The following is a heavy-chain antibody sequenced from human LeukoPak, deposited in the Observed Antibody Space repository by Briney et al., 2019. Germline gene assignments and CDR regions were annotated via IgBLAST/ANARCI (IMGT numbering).Heavy chain of an antibody. CDR1: GYTFSSNA. Sequence: ASVKVSCKASGYTFSSNAISWVRQAPGQGLEWMGWINTNTGNPTYAQGFTGRFVFSLDTSVSTAYLQISSLKAEDTAEYFCARGYDSSGYFSDWGQGTLVTVSS. J-gene: IGHJ4*02. V-gene: IGHV7-4-1*02. D-gene: IGHD3-22*01. CDR3: ARGYDSSGYFSD. CDR2: INTNTGNP.